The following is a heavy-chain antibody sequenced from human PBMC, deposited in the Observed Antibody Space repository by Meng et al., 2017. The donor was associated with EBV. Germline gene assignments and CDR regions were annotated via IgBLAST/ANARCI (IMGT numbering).Heavy chain of an antibody. CDR3: ASESGRGYTPDY. D-gene: IGHD3-10*01. V-gene: IGHV1-69*01. CDR2: FLPRLGAP. CDR1: GGPFRYYA. J-gene: IGHJ4*02. Sequence: QVQLVQSGAEVKNPGSSVNVSCKASGGPFRYYAISWVRQAPGQGLEWLGGFLPRLGAPNYAQKFHGRVKITADESTSTHYMDLSSLRSEDTAIYYCASESGRGYTPDYWGQGTLVTVSS.